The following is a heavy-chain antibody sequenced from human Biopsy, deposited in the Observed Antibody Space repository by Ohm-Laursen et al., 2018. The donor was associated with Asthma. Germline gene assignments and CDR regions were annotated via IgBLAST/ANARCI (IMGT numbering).Heavy chain of an antibody. CDR1: GGTLSNFA. CDR3: ARCQVGYSSGWSLLLKKIYYSGMDV. Sequence: SVKVSCKTPGGTLSNFAISWVRQAPGQGLEWLGGIMTAFGTTNYAQKFQGRVTITADESTSTAYMEVTSLRSEDTAIYYCARCQVGYSSGWSLLLKKIYYSGMDVWGQGTAVTVSS. J-gene: IGHJ6*02. CDR2: IMTAFGTT. V-gene: IGHV1-69*13. D-gene: IGHD6-19*01.